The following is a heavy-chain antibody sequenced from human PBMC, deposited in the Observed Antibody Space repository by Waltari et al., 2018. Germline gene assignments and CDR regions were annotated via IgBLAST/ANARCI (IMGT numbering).Heavy chain of an antibody. CDR3: AKFRGPTYYNYCMDV. D-gene: IGHD1-26*01. V-gene: IGHV3-23*01. CDR1: GFTFSSYA. J-gene: IGHJ6*03. CDR2: ITGSGGNA. Sequence: EVQLLESGGGLIQPGGSLRLSCAASGFTFSSYAMSWVRQAPGKGLEWVSGITGSGGNAYYADSMKGRFTISRDNSKNTLYLQMNSLRAEDTAVYYCAKFRGPTYYNYCMDVWGKG.